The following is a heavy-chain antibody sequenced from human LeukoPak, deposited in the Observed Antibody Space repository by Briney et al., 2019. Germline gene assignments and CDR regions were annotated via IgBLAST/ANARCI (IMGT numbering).Heavy chain of an antibody. CDR2: IYSGGSI. CDR1: GFTVSSNY. Sequence: GGSLRLSCAVSGFTVSSNYMSWVRQAPGKGLEWVSVIYSGGSIYYADSLKGRFTISRDISKTTVDLQLNSLRAEDTAVYYCASGKETSMAQGYWGQGTLVTVSS. D-gene: IGHD5-18*01. CDR3: ASGKETSMAQGY. J-gene: IGHJ4*02. V-gene: IGHV3-53*01.